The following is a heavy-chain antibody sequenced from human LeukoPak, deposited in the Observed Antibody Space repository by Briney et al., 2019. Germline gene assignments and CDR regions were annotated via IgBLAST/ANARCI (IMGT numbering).Heavy chain of an antibody. CDR3: ASSIVVTQYFQH. V-gene: IGHV3-23*01. J-gene: IGHJ1*01. D-gene: IGHD3-22*01. CDR2: ISGSGGST. CDR1: GFTFSSYA. Sequence: GGSLRLSCAASGFTFSSYAMSWVRQAPGKGLEWVSAISGSGGSTYYADSVKGRFTISRDNSKNTLYLQMNSLRAEDTAVYYCASSIVVTQYFQHWGQGTGVTVSA.